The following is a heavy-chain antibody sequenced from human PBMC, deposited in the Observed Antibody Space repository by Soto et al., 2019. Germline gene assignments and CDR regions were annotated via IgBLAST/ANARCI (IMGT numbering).Heavy chain of an antibody. CDR1: GGSFSPNY. D-gene: IGHD6-13*01. Sequence: SETLSLTCTVSGGSFSPNYWSWIRQPPGKGLEWVGYIYYGGSTSYNPSLQSRVTISVDTSKNQFSLKLSSVTAADTAVYYCARASSSSWLTFDPWGQGTLVTVSS. V-gene: IGHV4-59*12. CDR3: ARASSSSWLTFDP. CDR2: IYYGGST. J-gene: IGHJ5*02.